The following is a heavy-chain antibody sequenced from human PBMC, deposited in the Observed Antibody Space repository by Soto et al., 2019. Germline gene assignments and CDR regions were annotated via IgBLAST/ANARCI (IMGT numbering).Heavy chain of an antibody. V-gene: IGHV1-18*01. CDR1: GYTFTSYG. D-gene: IGHD1-26*01. Sequence: AASVKVSCKASGYTFTSYGISWVRQAPGQGLEWMGWISGYNGNTNYAQKLQDRVTMTTDTSTSTAYMELRSLRSDDTAVYFCARGPPLSGSYPTNFDFWGQGTLVTVSS. CDR2: ISGYNGNT. CDR3: ARGPPLSGSYPTNFDF. J-gene: IGHJ4*02.